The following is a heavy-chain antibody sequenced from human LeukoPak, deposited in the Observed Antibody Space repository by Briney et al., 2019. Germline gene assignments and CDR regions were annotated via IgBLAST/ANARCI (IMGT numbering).Heavy chain of an antibody. D-gene: IGHD3-22*01. V-gene: IGHV4-34*01. CDR2: INHSGST. CDR3: AGNDSSGYFGYYYGMDV. J-gene: IGHJ6*02. Sequence: SETLSLTCAVYGGSFSGYYWSWIRQPPGKGLEWIGEINHSGSTNYNPSLKSRVTISVDTSKNQFSLKLSSVTAADTAVYYCAGNDSSGYFGYYYGMDVWGQGTTVTVSS. CDR1: GGSFSGYY.